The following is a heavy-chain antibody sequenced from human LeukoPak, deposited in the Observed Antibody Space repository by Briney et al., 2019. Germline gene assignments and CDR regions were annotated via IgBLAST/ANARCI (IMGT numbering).Heavy chain of an antibody. CDR3: ATSGPYYYGSGTSVSYFDY. J-gene: IGHJ4*02. Sequence: QAGGSLRLSCAASGFTFSDYYMSWIRQAPGKGLEWVSAISGSGGSTYYADSGKGRFTFSRDNSKSTLYLQMNSLRAEDTAIYYCATSGPYYYGSGTSVSYFDYWGQGTLVTVSS. CDR1: GFTFSDYY. D-gene: IGHD3-10*01. CDR2: ISGSGGST. V-gene: IGHV3-23*01.